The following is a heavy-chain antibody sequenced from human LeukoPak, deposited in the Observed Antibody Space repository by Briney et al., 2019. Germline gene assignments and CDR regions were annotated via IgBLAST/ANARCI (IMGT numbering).Heavy chain of an antibody. D-gene: IGHD2-15*01. CDR1: GFTFSSHA. CDR2: ISYDGRSK. CDR3: AKVSEYCSGGSCSRYYFYGMDV. Sequence: PGGSLRLSCAASGFTFSSHAMHWVRQAPGKGLEWVAVISYDGRSKYCADSVKGRFTISRDDSKNTLYLQMNSLRAEDTAVYYCAKVSEYCSGGSCSRYYFYGMDVWGQGTTVTVSS. V-gene: IGHV3-30*18. J-gene: IGHJ6*02.